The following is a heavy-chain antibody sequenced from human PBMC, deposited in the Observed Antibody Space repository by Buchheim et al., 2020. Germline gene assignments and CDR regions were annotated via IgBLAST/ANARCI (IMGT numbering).Heavy chain of an antibody. CDR2: ISSGGQYI. Sequence: EVHLVESGGGLVKPGGSLRLSCAASAFSFSTYSMNWVRQAPGKGLEWVASISSGGQYIYYRDSVKGRFTISRDNAQNLVFPQMDSLRAEDTAMYFCARDQSDDTSGYYYFDSWGPGTL. J-gene: IGHJ4*02. CDR1: AFSFSTYS. V-gene: IGHV3-21*01. D-gene: IGHD5-12*01. CDR3: ARDQSDDTSGYYYFDS.